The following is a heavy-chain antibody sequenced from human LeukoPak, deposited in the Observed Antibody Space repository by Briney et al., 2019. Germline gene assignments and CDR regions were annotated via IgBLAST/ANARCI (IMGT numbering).Heavy chain of an antibody. D-gene: IGHD1-26*01. V-gene: IGHV1-18*01. CDR3: ARDRRSARELDFPGDY. CDR2: ISAYNSTT. Sequence: ASVKVSCNASGYTFTSYGISWVRQAPGQGLEWMGWISAYNSTTNYPQKLQGRVTITTDTSTSTAYKDLRSLRSDDTAMYYCARDRRSARELDFPGDYWGQGPLVTASS. J-gene: IGHJ4*02. CDR1: GYTFTSYG.